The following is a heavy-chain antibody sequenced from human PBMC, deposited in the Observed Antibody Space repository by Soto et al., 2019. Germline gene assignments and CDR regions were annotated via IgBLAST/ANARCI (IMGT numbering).Heavy chain of an antibody. CDR2: ISGSGGST. CDR3: SKHRITIPPINLFDY. V-gene: IGHV3-23*01. Sequence: GGSLRLSCAASGFTFSSYAMSWVRQAPGKGLEWVSAISGSGGSTYYADSVKGRFTISRDNSKNTLYLQMNSLRAEDTAVYYFSKHRITIPPINLFDYWGQGTLVTVSS. CDR1: GFTFSSYA. J-gene: IGHJ4*02. D-gene: IGHD3-3*01.